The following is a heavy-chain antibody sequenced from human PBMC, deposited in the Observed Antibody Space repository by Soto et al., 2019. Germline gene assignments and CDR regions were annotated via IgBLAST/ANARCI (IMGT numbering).Heavy chain of an antibody. Sequence: QVQLMQSGAEVRKPGASVRLSCETSGYNFNQYYIHWVRQAPGQGLEWMGIINLRGGTTEYAHKFRGRVTVTGDTSTKTGYMELRSLRSEDTAMYFCARGPEDSNVPRWDYWGQGTLVTVSS. J-gene: IGHJ4*02. CDR3: ARGPEDSNVPRWDY. CDR2: INLRGGTT. D-gene: IGHD4-4*01. V-gene: IGHV1-46*02. CDR1: GYNFNQYY.